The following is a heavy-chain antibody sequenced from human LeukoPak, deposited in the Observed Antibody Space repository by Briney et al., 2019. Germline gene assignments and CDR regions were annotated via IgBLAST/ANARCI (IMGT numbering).Heavy chain of an antibody. V-gene: IGHV1-8*03. CDR2: INPNSGNT. CDR1: GYTFTSYD. D-gene: IGHD3-10*01. CDR3: AIGSFYYGSGTYAFDI. J-gene: IGHJ3*02. Sequence: ASVKVSCKASGYTFTSYDINWVRQATGQGLEWMGWINPNSGNTGYAQKFQGRVTITRNTSISTAYMELSSLRSEDTAVYYCAIGSFYYGSGTYAFDIWGQGTMVTVSS.